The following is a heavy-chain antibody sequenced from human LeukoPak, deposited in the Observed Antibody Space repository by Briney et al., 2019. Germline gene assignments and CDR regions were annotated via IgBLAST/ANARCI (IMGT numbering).Heavy chain of an antibody. CDR2: IYDDSST. V-gene: IGHV3-66*01. J-gene: IGHJ4*02. D-gene: IGHD1-26*01. CDR1: GFTFRSYA. CDR3: ARVQDSGLFRWF. Sequence: PGGSLRLSCAASGFTFRSYAMHWVRQAPGKGLEWVSVIYDDSSTFYAGSVKGRFSISRDNSKNTLYLQMNSLRAEDTGVYYCARVQDSGLFRWFWGQGTLVTVSS.